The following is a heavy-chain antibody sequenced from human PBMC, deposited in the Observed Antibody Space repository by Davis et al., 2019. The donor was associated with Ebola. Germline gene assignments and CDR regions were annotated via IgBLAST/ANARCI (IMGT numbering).Heavy chain of an antibody. Sequence: PSETLSLTCTVSGGSISSHYWSWIRQPAGKGLEWLGRIYSSGSTNYNPSLKSRVTISVDTSKNHFSLKLSSVTAADTAVYYCARETEHYDSSGYSRLFDPWGQGTLVTVSS. CDR1: GGSISSHY. CDR2: IYSSGST. CDR3: ARETEHYDSSGYSRLFDP. J-gene: IGHJ5*02. V-gene: IGHV4-4*07. D-gene: IGHD3-22*01.